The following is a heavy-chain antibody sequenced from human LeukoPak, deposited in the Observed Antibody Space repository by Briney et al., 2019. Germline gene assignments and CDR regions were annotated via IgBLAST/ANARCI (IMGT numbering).Heavy chain of an antibody. Sequence: ASVKVSCKASGYTFASYAMHWVRQAPGQRLEWMGWINAGNGNTKYSQKFQGRVTITRDTSASTAYMELSSLRSEDTAVYYCARGDLRIGDTMVRGAREGDYWGQGTLVTVSS. CDR2: INAGNGNT. D-gene: IGHD3-10*01. J-gene: IGHJ4*02. CDR3: ARGDLRIGDTMVRGAREGDY. CDR1: GYTFASYA. V-gene: IGHV1-3*01.